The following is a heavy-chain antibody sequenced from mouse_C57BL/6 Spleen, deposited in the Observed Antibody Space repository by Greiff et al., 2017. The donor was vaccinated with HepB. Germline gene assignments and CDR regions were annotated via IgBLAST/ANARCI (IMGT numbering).Heavy chain of an antibody. CDR2: INPDSSTI. V-gene: IGHV4-1*01. Sequence: EVKLVESGGGLVQPGGSLKLSCAASGIDFSRYWMSWVRRAPGKGLEWIGEINPDSSTINYAPSLKDKFIISRDNAKNTLYLQMSKVRSEDTALYYCAGWIYYGYPFAYWGQGTLVTVSA. D-gene: IGHD2-2*01. CDR1: GIDFSRYW. CDR3: AGWIYYGYPFAY. J-gene: IGHJ3*01.